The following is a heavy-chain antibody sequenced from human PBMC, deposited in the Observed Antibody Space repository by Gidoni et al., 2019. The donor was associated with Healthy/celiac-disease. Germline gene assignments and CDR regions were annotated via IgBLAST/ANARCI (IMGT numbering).Heavy chain of an antibody. Sequence: QVQLVESGGGVVQPGRSLRISCAASGFTFSSYGMHWVRQAPGKGLEGVSVISDDGSNTYVADSVKGRFTISRDNSKNTLYLQMNSLRSEDTAVYYCARDRGVANFDYWGQGTLVTVSS. CDR2: ISDDGSNT. J-gene: IGHJ4*02. CDR3: ARDRGVANFDY. CDR1: GFTFSSYG. D-gene: IGHD3-3*01. V-gene: IGHV3-30*03.